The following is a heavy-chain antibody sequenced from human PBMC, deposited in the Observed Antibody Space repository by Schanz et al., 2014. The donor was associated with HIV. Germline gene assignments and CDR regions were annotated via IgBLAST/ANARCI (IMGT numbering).Heavy chain of an antibody. J-gene: IGHJ4*02. Sequence: QLQLQESGPGLVKPTQTLSLNCVVSGGSMSSGDHSWSWIRLPPGKGLEWIGNIDHSGSTYYNPSLKSRVPISEDMQKTQFSLKMTSVPAADTAVYYCASLSSHYFDHWGQGTLVTVSS. CDR2: IDHSGST. V-gene: IGHV4-30-2*01. CDR3: ASLSSHYFDH. CDR1: GGSMSSGDHS.